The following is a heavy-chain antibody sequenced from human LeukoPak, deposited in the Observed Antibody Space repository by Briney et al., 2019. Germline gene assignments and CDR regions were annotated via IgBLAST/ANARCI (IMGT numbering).Heavy chain of an antibody. CDR2: IKEDGSEK. D-gene: IGHD6-13*01. V-gene: IGHV3-7*04. Sequence: PGGSLRLSRAASGFSFGSYWMNWVRQAPGKGLEWVANIKEDGSEKYYVDSVRGRFTISRDNAKSSLYLQMNSLRGDDTAVYYCARAYSNIWYNCFDPWGQGTLVTVSS. J-gene: IGHJ5*02. CDR1: GFSFGSYW. CDR3: ARAYSNIWYNCFDP.